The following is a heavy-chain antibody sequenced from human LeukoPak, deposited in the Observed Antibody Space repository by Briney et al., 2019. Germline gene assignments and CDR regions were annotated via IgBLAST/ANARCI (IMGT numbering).Heavy chain of an antibody. J-gene: IGHJ4*02. D-gene: IGHD6-19*01. V-gene: IGHV4-59*01. CDR3: ARVTYSSGWLDY. CDR1: GGPISSYY. CDR2: IYYSGST. Sequence: PSETLSLTCTVSGGPISSYYWSWIRQPPGKGLEWIGYIYYSGSTNYNPSLKSRVTISVDTSKNQFSLKLSSVTAADTAVYYCARVTYSSGWLDYWGQGTLVTVSS.